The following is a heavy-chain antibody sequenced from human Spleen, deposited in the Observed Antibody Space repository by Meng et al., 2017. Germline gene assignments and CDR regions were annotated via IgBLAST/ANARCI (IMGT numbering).Heavy chain of an antibody. CDR3: VGGSPFES. CDR1: GFNFRSFD. D-gene: IGHD1-26*01. Sequence: GESLKISCEATGFNFRSFDMHWVRQGIGKGLEWVSAINYAGDTYYPGSVKGRFTISRDDSKDTVYLQMDSLQIEDTAVYYCVGGSPFESWGQGTLVTVSS. J-gene: IGHJ4*02. CDR2: INYAGDT. V-gene: IGHV3-13*01.